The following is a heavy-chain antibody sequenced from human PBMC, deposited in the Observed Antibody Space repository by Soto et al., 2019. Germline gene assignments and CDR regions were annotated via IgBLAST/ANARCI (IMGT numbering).Heavy chain of an antibody. J-gene: IGHJ6*02. CDR2: MNPNRGNT. CDR1: GYTFTSYD. CDR3: ARGGAYGDNYYYYYGMDV. D-gene: IGHD4-17*01. V-gene: IGHV1-8*01. Sequence: ASVKVSCKASGYTFTSYDINWVRQATGQGREWMGWMNPNRGNTGYAQKFQGRVTMTRNTSISTAYMELSSLRSEDTAVYYCARGGAYGDNYYYYYGMDVWGQGTTVTVSS.